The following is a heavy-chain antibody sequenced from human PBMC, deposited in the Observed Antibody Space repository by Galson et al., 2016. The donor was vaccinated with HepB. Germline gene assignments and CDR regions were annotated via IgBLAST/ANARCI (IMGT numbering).Heavy chain of an antibody. CDR1: GGSISSGGYF. V-gene: IGHV4-31*03. D-gene: IGHD2-2*01. CDR2: INYSGSA. J-gene: IGHJ4*02. Sequence: TLSLTCTVSGGSISSGGYFWTWIRHHPGEGLEWIGYINYSGSAYYNPSLQSRVTISVDTSNNQISLKLSSVTAADTAVYYCARGPFGVVVPGALFDYWGQGTLVTVSS. CDR3: ARGPFGVVVPGALFDY.